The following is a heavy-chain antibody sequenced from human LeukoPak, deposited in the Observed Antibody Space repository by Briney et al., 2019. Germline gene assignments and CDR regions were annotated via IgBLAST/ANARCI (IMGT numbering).Heavy chain of an antibody. V-gene: IGHV4-59*01. J-gene: IGHJ3*02. CDR2: IYYSGST. CDR1: GGSISSYY. Sequence: SETLSLTCSLSGGSISSYYGSWIRPPPGKGLEWIGYIYYSGSTNYNPSLKSRVTVSVDTSNNQFSLKLSSVTAADSAVYYCARENTMVRGAFDAFDIWGQGTMVTVSS. CDR3: ARENTMVRGAFDAFDI. D-gene: IGHD3-10*01.